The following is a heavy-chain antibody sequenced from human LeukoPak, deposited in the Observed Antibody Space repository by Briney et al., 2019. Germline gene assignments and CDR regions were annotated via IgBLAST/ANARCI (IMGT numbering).Heavy chain of an antibody. J-gene: IGHJ4*02. Sequence: GGSLRLSCAASGFTFSSFWMNWLRQAPGKGLEWVANIKQDGSEKYYADSVKGRFTISRDNAKNSLFLQMNSLRAEDTAVYYCATKQWLAPPPDSWGQGTPVTVSS. V-gene: IGHV3-7*01. CDR3: ATKQWLAPPPDS. CDR1: GFTFSSFW. CDR2: IKQDGSEK. D-gene: IGHD6-19*01.